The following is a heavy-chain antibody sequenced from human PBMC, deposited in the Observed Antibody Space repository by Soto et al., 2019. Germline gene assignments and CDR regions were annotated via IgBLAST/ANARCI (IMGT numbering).Heavy chain of an antibody. Sequence: SETLSLTCTVSGGSISSYYWSWIRQPPGKGLEWIGHIYYSGSTYYNPSLKSRVTISVDTSKNQFSLKLSSVTAADTAVYYCARYCISTSCQEEGFDYWGQGTLVTVSS. D-gene: IGHD2-2*01. CDR2: IYYSGST. CDR3: ARYCISTSCQEEGFDY. CDR1: GGSISSYY. J-gene: IGHJ4*02. V-gene: IGHV4-59*06.